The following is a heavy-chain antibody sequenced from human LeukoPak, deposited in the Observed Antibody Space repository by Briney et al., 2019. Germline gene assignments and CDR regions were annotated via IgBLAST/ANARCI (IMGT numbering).Heavy chain of an antibody. V-gene: IGHV3-23*01. CDR3: AKSSRYGTGWYGKIDY. CDR2: ITDSGGNR. J-gene: IGHJ4*02. CDR1: GFAFSSHA. Sequence: PWGSLRLSCAASGFAFSSHAMSWVRQAPGKGLEWVSAITDSGGNRQYTDSVKGRFTISRDNSKNTLYLQMDSLRADDTAVYYCAKSSRYGTGWYGKIDYWGQGTLVTVSS. D-gene: IGHD6-19*01.